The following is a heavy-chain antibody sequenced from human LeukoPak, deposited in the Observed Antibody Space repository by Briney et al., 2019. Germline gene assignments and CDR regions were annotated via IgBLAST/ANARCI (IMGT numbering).Heavy chain of an antibody. Sequence: PGRSLRLSCAASGFTFSSYGMHWVRQAPGKGLEWVAVISYDGSSKYYADSMKGRFTISRDKPKNTLYLLVDTLRVEDTAVYYCARARDYYGSGSHPDYWGQGTLVTVSS. CDR3: ARARDYYGSGSHPDY. CDR2: ISYDGSSK. V-gene: IGHV3-30*19. J-gene: IGHJ4*02. CDR1: GFTFSSYG. D-gene: IGHD3-10*01.